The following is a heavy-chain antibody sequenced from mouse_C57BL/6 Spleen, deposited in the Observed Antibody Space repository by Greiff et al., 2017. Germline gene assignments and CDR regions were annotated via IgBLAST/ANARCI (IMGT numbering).Heavy chain of an antibody. J-gene: IGHJ1*03. Sequence: QVQLQQSGAELVKPGASVKISCKASGYAFSSYWMNWVKQRPGKGLEWIGQIYPGDGDTNYNGKFKSKATLTADKSSSTAYMQLSSLTSEDSAVYFCANSNYDWYFDVWGTGTTVTVSS. V-gene: IGHV1-80*01. CDR3: ANSNYDWYFDV. CDR2: IYPGDGDT. CDR1: GYAFSSYW. D-gene: IGHD2-5*01.